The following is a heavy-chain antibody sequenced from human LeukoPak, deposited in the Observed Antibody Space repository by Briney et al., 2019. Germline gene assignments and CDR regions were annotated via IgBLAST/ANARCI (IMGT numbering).Heavy chain of an antibody. J-gene: IGHJ4*02. CDR3: ARVGGMTTVTKGDY. V-gene: IGHV4-39*07. Sequence: SETLSLTCTISGGSISSSNYYWAWIRQPPGKGLEWIGSIYHSGSTYYNPSLKSRVTISVDTSKNQFSLKLSSVTAADTAVYYCARVGGMTTVTKGDYWGQGTLVTVSS. D-gene: IGHD4-17*01. CDR2: IYHSGST. CDR1: GGSISSSNYY.